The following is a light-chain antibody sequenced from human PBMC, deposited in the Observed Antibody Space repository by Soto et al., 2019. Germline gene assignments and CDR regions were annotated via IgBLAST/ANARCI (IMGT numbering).Light chain of an antibody. Sequence: QSVLTQPPSASGTPGQRVTISCSGSSSNIGSNTVNWYQQVPGTAPKLLIYSNNQRPSGVPDRFSGSKSGTSASLAISGLQSEDEADYYCAAWDDSLNGMFGGGTQLTV. J-gene: IGLJ3*02. CDR2: SNN. V-gene: IGLV1-44*01. CDR1: SSNIGSNT. CDR3: AAWDDSLNGM.